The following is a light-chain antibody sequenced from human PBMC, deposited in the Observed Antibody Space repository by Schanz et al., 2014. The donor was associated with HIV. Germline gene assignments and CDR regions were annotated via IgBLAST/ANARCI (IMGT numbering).Light chain of an antibody. CDR2: GAS. CDR3: QQYGNSPRT. J-gene: IGKJ1*01. Sequence: EIVLTQSPGTLSLSPGERGTLSCRASQSVKSNFIGWYQQKPGQAPRLLIFGASNRATGIPDRFSGGVSGTEFTLTISSLQSEDFAVYYCQQYGNSPRTFGQGTKVEI. CDR1: QSVKSNF. V-gene: IGKV3-20*01.